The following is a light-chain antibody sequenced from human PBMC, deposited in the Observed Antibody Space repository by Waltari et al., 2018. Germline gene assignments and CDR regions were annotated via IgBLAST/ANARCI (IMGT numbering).Light chain of an antibody. V-gene: IGKV2-30*01. CDR2: KVS. J-gene: IGKJ2*01. CDR3: MQGAHWPPMYT. CDR1: QSLVFNDGNTF. Sequence: DIVMTQSPLSLSVTPGQPASISCRSSQSLVFNDGNTFLHWFQQRPGQSPRRLIYKVSNRDSGVPDRCSGSWSGTDVTLKISRGEAEDVGVYYCMQGAHWPPMYTFGQGTKLEI.